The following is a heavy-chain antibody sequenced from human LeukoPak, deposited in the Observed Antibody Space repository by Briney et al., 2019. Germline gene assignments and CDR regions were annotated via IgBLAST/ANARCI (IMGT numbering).Heavy chain of an antibody. CDR1: GFTVSSNY. V-gene: IGHV3-66*01. J-gene: IGHJ4*02. D-gene: IGHD6-19*01. Sequence: GGSLRLSCAASGFTVSSNYMSWVRQAPGKGLEWVSVIYSGGSTYYADSVKGRFTISRDNSKNTLYLQMNSLRAEDTAVYSCAAEQWQGYFDYWGQGTLVTVSS. CDR2: IYSGGST. CDR3: AAEQWQGYFDY.